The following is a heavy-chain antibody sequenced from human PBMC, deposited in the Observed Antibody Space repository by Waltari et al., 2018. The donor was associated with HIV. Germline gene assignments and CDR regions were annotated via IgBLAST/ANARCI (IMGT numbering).Heavy chain of an antibody. V-gene: IGHV3-30*18. Sequence: QVQLVESGGGVVQPGRSLRLSCPASGFTFSTSGIHWVRQAPGKGLEWVAVISYDGSNKYYADSVKGRFTISRDNSKNTMYLQMNSLRAEDTAVYYCAKDRGGYGYIFDFWGQGTLVTVSS. CDR3: AKDRGGYGYIFDF. D-gene: IGHD5-18*01. J-gene: IGHJ4*02. CDR2: ISYDGSNK. CDR1: GFTFSTSG.